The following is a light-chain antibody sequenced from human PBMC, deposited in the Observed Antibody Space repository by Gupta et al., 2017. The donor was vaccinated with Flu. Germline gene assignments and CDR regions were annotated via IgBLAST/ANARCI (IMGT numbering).Light chain of an antibody. CDR3: QKRTNSPRHT. CDR1: QSVSTY. V-gene: IGKV3-11*01. Sequence: ESVLTQSPDILSLSPGERATLSFRASQSVSTYSAWYQKTPVQSPRLLIYDASQRPIGTPARSSARWSGLDFTLTISSPEPEDLAVYFCQKRTNSPRHTFRQGT. J-gene: IGKJ2*01. CDR2: DAS.